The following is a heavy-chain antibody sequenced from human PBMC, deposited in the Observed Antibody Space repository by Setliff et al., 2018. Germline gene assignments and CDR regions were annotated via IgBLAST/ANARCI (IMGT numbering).Heavy chain of an antibody. D-gene: IGHD4-17*01. Sequence: SVKVSCKASGGTFSSYAISWVRQAPGQGLEWMGGVIPIFGTANYAQKFQGRVTITADESTSTAYMELSSLRSEDTAVYYCARASPAGFGDYYYYYYMDVWGKGTTVTVSS. V-gene: IGHV1-69*13. J-gene: IGHJ6*03. CDR1: GGTFSSYA. CDR2: VIPIFGTA. CDR3: ARASPAGFGDYYYYYYMDV.